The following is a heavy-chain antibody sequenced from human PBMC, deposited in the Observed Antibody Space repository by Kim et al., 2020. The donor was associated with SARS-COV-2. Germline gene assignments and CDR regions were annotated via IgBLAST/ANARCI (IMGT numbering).Heavy chain of an antibody. CDR2: ISYDGSNK. D-gene: IGHD3-10*01. Sequence: GGSLRLSCAASGFTFSSYGMHWVRQAPGKGLEWVAVISYDGSNKYYADSVKGRFTISRDNSKNTLYLQMNSMRAEDTAVYYCAKGGRGYYDGLGSYYTDGSYYYFGMLVWGQGTTLTLSS. V-gene: IGHV3-30*18. CDR3: AKGGRGYYDGLGSYYTDGSYYYFGMLV. CDR1: GFTFSSYG. J-gene: IGHJ6*02.